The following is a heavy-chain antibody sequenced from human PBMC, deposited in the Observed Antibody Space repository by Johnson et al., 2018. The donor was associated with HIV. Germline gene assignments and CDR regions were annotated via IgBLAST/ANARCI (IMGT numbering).Heavy chain of an antibody. CDR1: GFTFSHNW. J-gene: IGHJ3*02. Sequence: VQLVESGGDLVQPGGSLRLSCIGSGFTFSHNWMSWVRQAPGKGPEWVANIKQDGSEKHYVDSVKGRFTLSRDNAKNSLFLQMNSLRVEDTAVYYCATCSDQVLLGGDAFDIWGQGTMVTVSS. CDR2: IKQDGSEK. V-gene: IGHV3-7*01. D-gene: IGHD3-16*01. CDR3: ATCSDQVLLGGDAFDI.